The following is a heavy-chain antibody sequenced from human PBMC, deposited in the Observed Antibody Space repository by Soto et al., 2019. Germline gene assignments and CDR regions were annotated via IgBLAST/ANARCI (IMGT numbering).Heavy chain of an antibody. Sequence: QVQLLESGGGVVQPGTSLRLSCAVSGLTFRKYGMHWVRQAPGKGLEWVALILNDGSNKYYADSVKGRFIISRDNSKNTLSLQMNNLRVEDTAVYYCAKDGINWGFDYWGQGTLVTVSS. CDR3: AKDGINWGFDY. V-gene: IGHV3-33*06. CDR2: ILNDGSNK. D-gene: IGHD7-27*01. CDR1: GLTFRKYG. J-gene: IGHJ4*02.